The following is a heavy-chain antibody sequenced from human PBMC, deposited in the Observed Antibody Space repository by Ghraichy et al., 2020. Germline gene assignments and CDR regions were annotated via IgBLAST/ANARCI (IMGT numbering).Heavy chain of an antibody. CDR2: IIPMFGTA. J-gene: IGHJ5*02. CDR1: GGTFRSYV. CDR3: ASALLVPATVHYYNWFDP. Sequence: SVKVSCKASGGTFRSYVISWVRQAPGQGLEWMGGIIPMFGTANYAQNFQGRVTITADESTSTAYMELSSLKSEDTAVYYCASALLVPATVHYYNWFDPWGQGTLVTVSS. D-gene: IGHD6-25*01. V-gene: IGHV1-69*13.